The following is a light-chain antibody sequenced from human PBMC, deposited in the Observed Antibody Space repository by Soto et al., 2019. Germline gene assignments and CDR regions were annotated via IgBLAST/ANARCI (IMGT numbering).Light chain of an antibody. V-gene: IGKV1-39*01. CDR3: QQIYAAPVT. J-gene: IGKJ1*01. Sequence: DIQMTQSPSSLSASVGDRVTITCRASQSISSCLNWYQQKPGKAPKLLIYGASNLQSGVPSRFSGSESGTDFILTITSLQPEDFATYSCQQIYAAPVTFGQGTKVEIK. CDR1: QSISSC. CDR2: GAS.